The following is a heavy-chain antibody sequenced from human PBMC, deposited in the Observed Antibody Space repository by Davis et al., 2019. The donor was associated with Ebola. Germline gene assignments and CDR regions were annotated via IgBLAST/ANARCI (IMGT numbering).Heavy chain of an antibody. Sequence: GESLKISCAASGFTFSSYAMHWVRQAPGKGLEYVSAISSNGGSTYYADSVKGRFTISRDNSKNTLYLQMGSLRAEDMAVYYCARGESDSWEDYYGMDVWGQGTTVTVSS. CDR1: GFTFSSYA. J-gene: IGHJ6*02. CDR3: ARGESDSWEDYYGMDV. D-gene: IGHD6-13*01. V-gene: IGHV3-64*02. CDR2: ISSNGGST.